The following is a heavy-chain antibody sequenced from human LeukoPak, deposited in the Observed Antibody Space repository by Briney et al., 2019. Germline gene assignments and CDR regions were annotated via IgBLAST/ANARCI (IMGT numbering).Heavy chain of an antibody. J-gene: IGHJ4*02. Sequence: GGSLRPSCAASGFAFSTYWMSWVRQAPGKGLEWVANIKEDGSEKYYVDSVKGRFTISRDNAKNSLYLLMNSLRVEDTAVYYCARISGSGWFSGWGQGTLVTVSS. CDR2: IKEDGSEK. CDR1: GFAFSTYW. CDR3: ARISGSGWFSG. D-gene: IGHD6-19*01. V-gene: IGHV3-7*03.